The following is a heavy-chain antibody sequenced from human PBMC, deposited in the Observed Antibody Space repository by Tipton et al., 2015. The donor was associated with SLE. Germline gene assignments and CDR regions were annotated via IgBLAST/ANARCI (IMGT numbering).Heavy chain of an antibody. CDR2: IYTTGNT. V-gene: IGHV3-53*05. CDR3: AGGGNLWFREVC. CDR1: GFSVVSNC. D-gene: IGHD3-10*01. J-gene: IGHJ4*02. Sequence: SLRLSCVASGFSVVSNCVHWVRQAPGKGLEWVSVIYTTGNTYSSDSVKGRFSVSRDIFKDTVYLQLNSLRTEDTAVYYCAGGGNLWFREVCWGQGTLVTVSS.